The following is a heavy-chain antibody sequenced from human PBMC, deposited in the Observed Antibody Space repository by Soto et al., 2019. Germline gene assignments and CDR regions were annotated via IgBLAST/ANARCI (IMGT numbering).Heavy chain of an antibody. J-gene: IGHJ6*02. CDR1: GYTLTSYG. CDR3: ATSSPPFYYDFWSGYDFYYYYGMDV. V-gene: IGHV1-18*04. Sequence: ASVKVSCKASGYTLTSYGIRWVRQAPGQGLEWMGWISAYNGNTNYAQKLQGRVTMTTDTSTSTAYMELRRLRSDDTAVYYCATSSPPFYYDFWSGYDFYYYYGMDVWGQGTTVTVSS. D-gene: IGHD3-3*01. CDR2: ISAYNGNT.